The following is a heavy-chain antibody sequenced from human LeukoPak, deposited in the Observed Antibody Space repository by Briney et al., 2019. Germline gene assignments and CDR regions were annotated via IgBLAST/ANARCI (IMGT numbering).Heavy chain of an antibody. CDR2: IRYDGSNK. D-gene: IGHD3-3*01. Sequence: GGSLRLSCAASGFTYSSYGMHWVRQAPGKGLEWVAFIRYDGSNKYYADSVKGRFTISRDNSKNTLYLQMNSLRAEDTAVYYCANHDFWSGYYSYWGQGTLVTVSS. J-gene: IGHJ4*02. CDR3: ANHDFWSGYYSY. V-gene: IGHV3-30*02. CDR1: GFTYSSYG.